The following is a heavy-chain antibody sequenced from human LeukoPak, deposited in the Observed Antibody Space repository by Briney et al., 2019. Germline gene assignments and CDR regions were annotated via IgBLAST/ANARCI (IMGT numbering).Heavy chain of an antibody. CDR3: ARDAALWFETRPGSDYGMYV. D-gene: IGHD3-10*01. V-gene: IGHV3-21*01. CDR2: ISSSSSYI. Sequence: GGSLRPSCAASGFTFSSYSMNWVRQAPGKGLEWVSSISSSSSYIYYADSVKGRFTISSDNANNSLYLQMNSLRAEGKAVYYCARDAALWFETRPGSDYGMYVWGQGTTVTVSS. CDR1: GFTFSSYS. J-gene: IGHJ6*02.